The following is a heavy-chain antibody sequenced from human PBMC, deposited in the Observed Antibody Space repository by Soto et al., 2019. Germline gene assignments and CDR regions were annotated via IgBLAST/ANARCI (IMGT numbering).Heavy chain of an antibody. Sequence: ASVKVSCKASGYTFTSYYMHWVRQAPGPGLEWMGIINPSGGSTSYAQKFQGRVTMTRDTSTSTVYMELSSLRSEDTAVYYCARVPRYCSSTSCWGAVAFDIWGQGTMVTVSS. CDR2: INPSGGST. CDR1: GYTFTSYY. CDR3: ARVPRYCSSTSCWGAVAFDI. D-gene: IGHD2-2*01. J-gene: IGHJ3*02. V-gene: IGHV1-46*03.